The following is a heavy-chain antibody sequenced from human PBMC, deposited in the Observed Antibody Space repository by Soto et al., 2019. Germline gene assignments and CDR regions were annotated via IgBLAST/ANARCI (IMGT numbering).Heavy chain of an antibody. V-gene: IGHV1-18*01. J-gene: IGHJ6*02. CDR2: ISGYNGNT. CDR1: GYTFTNYG. CDR3: AREGQAPYYYYGMDV. Sequence: QVQVVQSGDEVKKPGASVKVSCKASGYTFTNYGFSWVRQAPGQGLEWMGRISGYNGNTKYAEKFQGRVTMTTDTYTSTAHMELRSLRSDDTAVYYCAREGQAPYYYYGMDVWGQGTAVTVSS.